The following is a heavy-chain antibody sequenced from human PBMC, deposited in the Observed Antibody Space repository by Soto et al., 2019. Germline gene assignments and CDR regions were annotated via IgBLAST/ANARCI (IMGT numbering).Heavy chain of an antibody. CDR2: ISAYNGNT. CDR1: GYTFTSYG. CDR3: ARDYSRYCSGGSCYSDP. V-gene: IGHV1-18*01. Sequence: QVQLVQSGAEVKKPGASVKVSCKASGYTFTSYGISWVRQAPGQGLEWMGWISAYNGNTNYAQKVQGRATMTTDTSTSTAYMELRSLRSDDTAVYYCARDYSRYCSGGSCYSDPWGQGTLVTVSS. D-gene: IGHD2-15*01. J-gene: IGHJ5*02.